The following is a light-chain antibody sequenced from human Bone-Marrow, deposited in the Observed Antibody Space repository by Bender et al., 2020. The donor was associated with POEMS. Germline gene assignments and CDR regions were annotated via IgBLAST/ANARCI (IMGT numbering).Light chain of an antibody. CDR2: EGS. CDR1: SSDVGSYNL. J-gene: IGLJ3*02. V-gene: IGLV2-23*01. Sequence: QSALTQPASVSGSPGQSITISCTGTSSDVGSYNLVSWYQQHPGKAPKLMIYEGSKRPSGVPDRFSGSKSGNTASLTISGLQAKDEADYYCCSYAGSYTWVFGGGTKLTVL. CDR3: CSYAGSYTWV.